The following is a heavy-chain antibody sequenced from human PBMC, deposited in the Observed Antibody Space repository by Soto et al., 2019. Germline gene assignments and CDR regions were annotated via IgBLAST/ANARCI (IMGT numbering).Heavy chain of an antibody. V-gene: IGHV1-18*01. Sequence: QVQLVQSGAEVKKPGASVKVSCKASGYTFTSYGISWVRQAPGQGLEWMGWISAYNGNTNYAQKLQGRVTMTTDTSPSTAYMELRSLRSDDTAVYYCARDDGYCSGGSCPTFAGMDVWGQGTTVTVSS. D-gene: IGHD2-15*01. CDR3: ARDDGYCSGGSCPTFAGMDV. CDR2: ISAYNGNT. J-gene: IGHJ6*02. CDR1: GYTFTSYG.